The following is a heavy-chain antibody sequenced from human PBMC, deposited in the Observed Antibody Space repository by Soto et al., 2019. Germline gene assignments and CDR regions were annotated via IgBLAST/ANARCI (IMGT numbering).Heavy chain of an antibody. CDR1: GFTFSSYG. V-gene: IGHV3-30*18. J-gene: IGHJ4*02. CDR3: AKAQYYYDSSGYSYLRYYFDY. D-gene: IGHD3-22*01. CDR2: ISYDGSNK. Sequence: GGSLRLSCAASGFTFSSYGMHWVRQAPGKGLEWVAVISYDGSNKYYADSVKGRFTISRDNSKNTLYLQMNSLRAEDTAVYYCAKAQYYYDSSGYSYLRYYFDYWGQGTLVTVSS.